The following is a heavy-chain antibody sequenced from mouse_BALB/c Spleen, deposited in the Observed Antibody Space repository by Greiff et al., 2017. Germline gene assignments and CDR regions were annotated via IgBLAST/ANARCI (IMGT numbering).Heavy chain of an antibody. D-gene: IGHD2-14*01. CDR1: GFSLTSYG. Sequence: QVHVKQSGPGLVQPSQSLSITCTVSGFSLTSYGVHWVRQSPGKGLEWLGVIWSGGSTDYNAAFISRLSISKDNSKSQVFFKMNSLQANDTAIYYCASRYDGYYAMDYWGQGTSVTVSS. J-gene: IGHJ4*01. V-gene: IGHV2-2*02. CDR2: IWSGGST. CDR3: ASRYDGYYAMDY.